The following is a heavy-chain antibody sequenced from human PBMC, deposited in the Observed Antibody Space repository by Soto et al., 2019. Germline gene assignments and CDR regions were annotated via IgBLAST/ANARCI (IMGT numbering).Heavy chain of an antibody. Sequence: GASVKVSCKASGGTFSSYSISWVRQAPGQGVEWMGGIIPIFGTANYAQKFQGRVTITADESTSTAYMELSSLRSEDTAVYYCAIEYSSSPPYYPIGYWGQGTLVTVSS. CDR3: AIEYSSSPPYYPIGY. CDR1: GGTFSSYS. D-gene: IGHD6-6*01. V-gene: IGHV1-69*13. CDR2: IIPIFGTA. J-gene: IGHJ4*02.